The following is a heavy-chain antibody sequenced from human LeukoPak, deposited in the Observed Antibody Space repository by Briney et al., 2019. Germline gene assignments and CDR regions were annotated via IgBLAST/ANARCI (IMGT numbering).Heavy chain of an antibody. Sequence: GGSLRLSCAASGFTFSSYAMSWVRQAPGKGLEWVSAISGSGVSTYYADSVKGRFTISRDNSKNTLYLQMNSLRAEDTAVYYCAAMTTVTPGYYSMDVWGQGTTVTVSS. CDR1: GFTFSSYA. D-gene: IGHD4-17*01. J-gene: IGHJ6*02. CDR2: ISGSGVST. V-gene: IGHV3-23*01. CDR3: AAMTTVTPGYYSMDV.